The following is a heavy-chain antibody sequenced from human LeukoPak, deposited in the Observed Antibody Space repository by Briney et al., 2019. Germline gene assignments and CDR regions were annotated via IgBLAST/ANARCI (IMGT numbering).Heavy chain of an antibody. CDR2: ISTTGTI. V-gene: IGHV3-48*01. D-gene: IGHD3-3*01. J-gene: IGHJ4*02. CDR1: GFTFSRFN. Sequence: PGGSLRLSCAASGFTFSRFNMNWLRQAPGKGLEWLSYISTTGTIYYAESVKGRFSISRDNAKNSLYLQMNSLRPEDTAVYYCARDSLIFGVVTTFDYWGQGTLDTVSS. CDR3: ARDSLIFGVVTTFDY.